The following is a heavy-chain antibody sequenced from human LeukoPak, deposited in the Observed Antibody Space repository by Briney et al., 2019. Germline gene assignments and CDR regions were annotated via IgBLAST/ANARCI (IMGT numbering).Heavy chain of an antibody. J-gene: IGHJ4*02. V-gene: IGHV1-69*13. D-gene: IGHD6-19*01. CDR1: GGTFSSYA. Sequence: SVKVSCKASGGTFSSYAISWVRQAPGQGLEWMGGIIPIFGTASYAQKFQGRVTITADESTSTAYMELSSLRSEDTAVYYCARDVAYSSGWSNYFDYWGQGTLVTVSS. CDR3: ARDVAYSSGWSNYFDY. CDR2: IIPIFGTA.